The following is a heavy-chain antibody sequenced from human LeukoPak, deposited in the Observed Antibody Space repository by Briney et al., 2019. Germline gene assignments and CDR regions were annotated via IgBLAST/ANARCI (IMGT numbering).Heavy chain of an antibody. V-gene: IGHV3-23*01. D-gene: IGHD6-13*01. J-gene: IGHJ3*02. CDR3: AKNAAAGRGGAFYI. CDR1: GFTFSSYA. Sequence: GGSLRLSCAASGFTFSSYAVSWVRQTPGKGLEWVSTISGSGGSTYYADSVKGRFTISRDNSKNTLYLQMNSLRAEDTAVYYCAKNAAAGRGGAFYIWGQGTLVTVSS. CDR2: ISGSGGST.